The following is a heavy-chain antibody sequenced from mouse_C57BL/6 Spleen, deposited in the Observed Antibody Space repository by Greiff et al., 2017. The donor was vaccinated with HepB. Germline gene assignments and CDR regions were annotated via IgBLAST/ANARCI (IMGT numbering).Heavy chain of an antibody. J-gene: IGHJ4*01. D-gene: IGHD1-1*01. CDR2: ISNGGGST. V-gene: IGHV5-12*01. CDR3: ARQRLFMGGAMDY. CDR1: GFTFSDYY. Sequence: EVQVVESGGGLVQPGGSLKLSCAASGFTFSDYYMYWVRQTPEKRLEWVAYISNGGGSTYYPDTVKGRFTISRDNAKNTLYLQMSRLKSEDTAMYYCARQRLFMGGAMDYWGQGTSVTVSS.